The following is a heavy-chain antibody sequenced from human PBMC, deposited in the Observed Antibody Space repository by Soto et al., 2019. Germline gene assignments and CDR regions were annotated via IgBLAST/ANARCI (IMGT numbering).Heavy chain of an antibody. CDR2: ISGSGGYT. D-gene: IGHD3-10*01. V-gene: IGHV3-23*01. CDR1: GFTFSSYA. J-gene: IGHJ4*02. Sequence: EVQLLESGGGLVQPGGSLRLSCAASGFTFSSYAMSWVRQAPGKGLEWVSAISGSGGYTYYADSVKGRFTISRDNATNSLYRQMNSLRVEDTAVYYCARESWANPDYWGQGTLVTVSS. CDR3: ARESWANPDY.